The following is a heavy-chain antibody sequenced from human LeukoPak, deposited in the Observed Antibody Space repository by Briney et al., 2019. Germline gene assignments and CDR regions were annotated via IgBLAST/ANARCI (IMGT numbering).Heavy chain of an antibody. CDR2: ISFDGSNE. V-gene: IGHV3-30*18. D-gene: IGHD5-12*01. CDR3: AKDGCSGCPPLEVQH. Sequence: PGGSLRLSCAASGLTFSSYGMHWVRQAPGKGLEWVAIISFDGSNEYYADSVKGRFTISRDNSKNTLYLQMNSLRAANTAVYYCAKDGCSGCPPLEVQHWGQGTLVTVSS. CDR1: GLTFSSYG. J-gene: IGHJ1*01.